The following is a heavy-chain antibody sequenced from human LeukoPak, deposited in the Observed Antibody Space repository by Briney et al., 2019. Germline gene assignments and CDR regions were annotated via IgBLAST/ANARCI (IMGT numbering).Heavy chain of an antibody. J-gene: IGHJ4*02. CDR1: GFTFSSYA. CDR2: IYYSGST. CDR3: ARLRFGESHFDY. D-gene: IGHD3-10*01. V-gene: IGHV4-59*08. Sequence: GSLRLSCAASGFTFSSYAMSWVRQAPGKGLEWIGYIYYSGSTNYNPSLKSRVTISVDTSKNQFSLKLSSVTAADTAVYYCARLRFGESHFDYWGQGTLVTVSS.